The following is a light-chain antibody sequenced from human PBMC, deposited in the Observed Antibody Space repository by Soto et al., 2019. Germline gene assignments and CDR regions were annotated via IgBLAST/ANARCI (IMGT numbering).Light chain of an antibody. Sequence: ALTQPASVSGSPGQSITISCTGTSSDIGGYKYVSWYQQHPGKAPKLMIFEVSNRPSGVSNRFSGSKSGNTASLTISGLQADDEADYYCSSYTSSGTLVVFGGGTKLTVL. J-gene: IGLJ2*01. V-gene: IGLV2-14*01. CDR3: SSYTSSGTLVV. CDR2: EVS. CDR1: SSDIGGYKY.